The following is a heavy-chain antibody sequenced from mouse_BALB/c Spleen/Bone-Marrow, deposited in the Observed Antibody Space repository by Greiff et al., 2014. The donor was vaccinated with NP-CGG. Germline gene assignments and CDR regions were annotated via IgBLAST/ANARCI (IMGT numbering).Heavy chain of an antibody. J-gene: IGHJ4*01. CDR2: INSAGGST. CDR1: EYEFPSHD. D-gene: IGHD2-4*01. CDR3: ARHLYDYDGAMDY. Sequence: VQLKESGGGLVQPGESLKLSCESDEYEFPSHDMSWVRKTPEKRLELVAAINSAGGSTYYPDTMERRFIISRDNTKKTLYLQMSRLRSEDTALYYCARHLYDYDGAMDYWGQGTSVTVSS. V-gene: IGHV5-2*01.